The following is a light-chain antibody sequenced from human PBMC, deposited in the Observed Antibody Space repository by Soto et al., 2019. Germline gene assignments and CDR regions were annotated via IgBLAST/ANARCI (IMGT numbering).Light chain of an antibody. V-gene: IGLV2-14*01. CDR1: SSDVGGYNS. Sequence: QSALTQPASVSGSPGQSXTISCTGTSSDVGGYNSVSWYQQHPGKAPKLMIYEVSNRPSGVSNRFSGSKSGNTASLTISGLQAEDEADYYCNSYTTSSTLLYVFGTGTKLTVL. J-gene: IGLJ1*01. CDR3: NSYTTSSTLLYV. CDR2: EVS.